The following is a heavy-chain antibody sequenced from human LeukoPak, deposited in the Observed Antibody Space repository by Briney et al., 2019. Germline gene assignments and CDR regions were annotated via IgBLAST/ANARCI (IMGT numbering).Heavy chain of an antibody. CDR1: GFTFSSYW. CDR2: IKSDGSWT. CDR3: ARDADRIVVAGFDY. J-gene: IGHJ4*02. D-gene: IGHD6-19*01. V-gene: IGHV3-74*03. Sequence: TGGSVRLSCAASGFTFSSYWMHWVRQAPGKGLVWVSRIKSDGSWTEYAGSVRGRFTISRDNAKNTLYLQMNSLSAEDTAVYYCARDADRIVVAGFDYWGQGTLVTVSS.